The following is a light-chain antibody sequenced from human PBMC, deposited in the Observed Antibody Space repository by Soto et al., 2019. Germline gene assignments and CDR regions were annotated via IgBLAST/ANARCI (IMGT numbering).Light chain of an antibody. CDR3: HQYNFWPT. CDR1: HSISTY. V-gene: IGKV3-15*01. CDR2: GTS. Sequence: EIVLTQSPATLSMSPGDRTTLSCRASHSISTYLAWYQHKPGQSPRLLIYGTSTRATDIPARFSGSGSGTEFTLTISSLQSEDSAVYYCHQYNFWPTFGQGTKVDIK. J-gene: IGKJ1*01.